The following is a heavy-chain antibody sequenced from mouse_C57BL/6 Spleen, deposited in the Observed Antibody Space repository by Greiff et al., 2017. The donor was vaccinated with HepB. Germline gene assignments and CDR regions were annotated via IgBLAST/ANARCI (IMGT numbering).Heavy chain of an antibody. J-gene: IGHJ4*01. Sequence: QVQLQQPGTELVKPGASVKLSCKASGYTFTSYWMHWVKQRPGQGLEWIGNINPSNGGTNYNEKFKGKATLTVDKSSSTAYMQLSSLTSEDSAVYYCAREGANDGYYPFYAMDYWGQGTSVTVSA. CDR1: GYTFTSYW. D-gene: IGHD2-3*01. V-gene: IGHV1-53*01. CDR2: INPSNGGT. CDR3: AREGANDGYYPFYAMDY.